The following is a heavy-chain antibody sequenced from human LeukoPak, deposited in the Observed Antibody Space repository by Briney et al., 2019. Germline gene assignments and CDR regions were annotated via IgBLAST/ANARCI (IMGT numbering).Heavy chain of an antibody. CDR1: GFTFRNYA. CDR2: ISYAGSNE. V-gene: IGHV3-30*04. J-gene: IGHJ3*02. D-gene: IGHD2/OR15-2a*01. Sequence: PGGSLRLSCAPSGFTFRNYAMHWVRQAPGKGLEWVAVISYAGSNEHYADSVKGRFTISRDNSKNTLFLQMNSLRSEDTAVYYCARAGIVSRRAFDIWGQGTMVTVSS. CDR3: ARAGIVSRRAFDI.